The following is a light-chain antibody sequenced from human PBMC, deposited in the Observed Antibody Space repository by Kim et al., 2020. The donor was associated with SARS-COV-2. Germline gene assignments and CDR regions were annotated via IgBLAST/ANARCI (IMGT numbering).Light chain of an antibody. J-gene: IGLJ2*01. CDR1: SSDVGNYNL. V-gene: IGLV2-23*02. Sequence: QSIPISCTETSSDVGNYNLVSWYRQRPGKATKLIIFEVSKRPSGVSDRFSGSKSGDTASLTISGLQAEDEGDYYCCSYAGSSTFVVFGGGTQLTVL. CDR3: CSYAGSSTFVV. CDR2: EVS.